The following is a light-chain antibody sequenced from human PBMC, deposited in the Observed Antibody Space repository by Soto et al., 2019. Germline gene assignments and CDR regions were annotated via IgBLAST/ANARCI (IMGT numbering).Light chain of an antibody. V-gene: IGLV2-14*03. J-gene: IGLJ2*01. Sequence: QSALTQPASVCGSPGQSITISCTGTTNDIGVNNFVSWYQQYPGQAPKLMIYDVSNRPSGVSHRFSGSKSGNTAFLTISGLQAEDEADYYCCSYPTNTVIFGGRTKLTVL. CDR3: CSYPTNTVI. CDR2: DVS. CDR1: TNDIGVNNF.